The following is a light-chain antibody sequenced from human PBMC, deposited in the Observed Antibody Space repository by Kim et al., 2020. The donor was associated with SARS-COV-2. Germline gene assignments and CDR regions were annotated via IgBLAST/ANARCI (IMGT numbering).Light chain of an antibody. CDR3: QQYGRTPPWT. V-gene: IGKV3-20*01. CDR1: QSVGSSA. Sequence: RGERAPPPCRASQSVGSSALAWYQHRPRQAPRLLTYGADSRATGIPDRVSGGVSGTEFTLTIRRLEPEEFAVYYCQQYGRTPPWTFVAGAKMDIK. CDR2: GAD. J-gene: IGKJ1*01.